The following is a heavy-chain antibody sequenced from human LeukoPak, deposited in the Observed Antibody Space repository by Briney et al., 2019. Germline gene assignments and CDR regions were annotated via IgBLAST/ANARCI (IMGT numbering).Heavy chain of an antibody. V-gene: IGHV3-23*01. CDR1: GFSFGGYA. CDR2: ITYNGAAT. J-gene: IGHJ4*02. D-gene: IGHD3-9*01. CDR3: AKDGLYFDGSTHIYYFDS. Sequence: GSLRLSCAASGFSFGGYAMTWVRQAPGKGLEWVSSITYNGAATYYLDSVKARFTISRDNSRSTLYLQMDSLTAEDTALYYCAKDGLYFDGSTHIYYFDSWGQGTLVAVSS.